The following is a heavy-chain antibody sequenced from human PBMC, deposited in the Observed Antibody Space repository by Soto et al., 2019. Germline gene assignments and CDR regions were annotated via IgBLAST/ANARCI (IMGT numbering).Heavy chain of an antibody. CDR1: GFTFSSYG. V-gene: IGHV3-30*18. D-gene: IGHD1-1*01. CDR3: AKLDLGDWFDP. J-gene: IGHJ5*02. Sequence: SLRLSCAASGFTFSSYGMHWVRQAPGKGLEWVAVISYDGSNKYYADSVKGRFTISRDNSKNTLYLQMNSLRAEDTAVYYCAKLDLGDWFDPWGQGTLVTVSS. CDR2: ISYDGSNK.